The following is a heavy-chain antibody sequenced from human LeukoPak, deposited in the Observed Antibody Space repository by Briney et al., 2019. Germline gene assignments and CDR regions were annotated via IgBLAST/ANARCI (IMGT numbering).Heavy chain of an antibody. CDR1: GGSFSGYY. D-gene: IGHD6-13*01. CDR3: ASPAAGRSYYYYMDV. V-gene: IGHV4-34*01. CDR2: INHSGST. J-gene: IGHJ6*03. Sequence: SETLSLTCAVYGGSFSGYYWSWIRQPPGKGLEWIGEINHSGSTNYNPSLKSRVTISVDTSKNQFSLKLSSVTAADTAVYYCASPAAGRSYYYYMDVWGKGTTVTVSS.